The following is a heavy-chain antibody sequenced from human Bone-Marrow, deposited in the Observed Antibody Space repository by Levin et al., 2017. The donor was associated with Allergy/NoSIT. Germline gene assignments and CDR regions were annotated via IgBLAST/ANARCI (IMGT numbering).Heavy chain of an antibody. Sequence: ASVKVSCKASGYTFTSYDINWVRQATGQGLEWMGWMNPNSGNTGYAQKFQGRVTMTRNTSISTAYMELSSLRSEDTAVYYCARGRRITIFGVVSVYYFDYWGQGTLVTVSS. D-gene: IGHD3-3*01. J-gene: IGHJ4*02. CDR3: ARGRRITIFGVVSVYYFDY. CDR2: MNPNSGNT. V-gene: IGHV1-8*01. CDR1: GYTFTSYD.